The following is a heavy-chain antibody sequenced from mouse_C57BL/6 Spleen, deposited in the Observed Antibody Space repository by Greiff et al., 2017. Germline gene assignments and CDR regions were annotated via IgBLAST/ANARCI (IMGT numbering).Heavy chain of an antibody. CDR1: GYSITSGYY. CDR2: ISYDGSN. CDR3: ARDRDYYGSSFDY. D-gene: IGHD1-1*01. Sequence: EVQLQESGPGLVKPSQSLSLTCSVTGYSITSGYYCNWLRQFPGNKLEWMGYISYDGSNNYNPTLKNRISITRDTSKNKFFLKLNSVTTEDTASYYWARDRDYYGSSFDYWGQGTTLTVSS. J-gene: IGHJ2*01. V-gene: IGHV3-6*01.